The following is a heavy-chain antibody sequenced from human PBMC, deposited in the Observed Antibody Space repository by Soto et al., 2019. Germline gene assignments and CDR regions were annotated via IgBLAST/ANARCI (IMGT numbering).Heavy chain of an antibody. Sequence: PGESLKISCKGSGYSFTSYWIGWVRQMPGKGLEWMGIIYPGDSDTRYSPSFQGQVTISADKSISTAYLQWSSLKASDTAMYYCARLLRDYYDSSGYDAFDIWGQGTMVTVSS. V-gene: IGHV5-51*01. CDR2: IYPGDSDT. CDR3: ARLLRDYYDSSGYDAFDI. J-gene: IGHJ3*02. D-gene: IGHD3-22*01. CDR1: GYSFTSYW.